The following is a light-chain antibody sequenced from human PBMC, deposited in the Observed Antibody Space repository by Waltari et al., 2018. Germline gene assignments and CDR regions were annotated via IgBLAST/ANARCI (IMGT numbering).Light chain of an antibody. CDR2: KAS. Sequence: IQMTQSPSTLSASVGDRVTIACRASQSISTWLAWYQQKPGKAPNLLIYKASNLERWVPSRFSGSGSGTEFTLTISSLQPDDYATYYCQQYNDYSRGTFGQGTKVEIK. V-gene: IGKV1-5*03. CDR3: QQYNDYSRGT. J-gene: IGKJ1*01. CDR1: QSISTW.